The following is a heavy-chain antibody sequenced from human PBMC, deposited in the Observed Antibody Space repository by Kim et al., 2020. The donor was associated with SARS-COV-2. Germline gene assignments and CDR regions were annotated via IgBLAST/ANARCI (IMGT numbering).Heavy chain of an antibody. D-gene: IGHD6-19*01. CDR3: VRCAHPAVSGSGDY. CDR1: GFTFSDYY. CDR2: ISSSGSTI. J-gene: IGHJ4*02. V-gene: IGHV3-11*04. Sequence: GGSLRLSCAASGFTFSDYYMSWIRQAPGKGLEWVSYISSSGSTIYYAASVKGRFTISRDNAKNSLYLQMNSLRAEDTAVYYCVRCAHPAVSGSGDYWGQGTLVTVSS.